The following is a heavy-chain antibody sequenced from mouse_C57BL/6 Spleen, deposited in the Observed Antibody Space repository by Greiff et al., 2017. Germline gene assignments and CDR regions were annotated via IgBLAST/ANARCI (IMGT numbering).Heavy chain of an antibody. CDR3: ARELGRD. V-gene: IGHV1-81*01. J-gene: IGHJ2*01. Sequence: VQLQESGAELARPGASVKLSCKASGYTFTSYGISWVKQRTGQGLEWIGEIYPRRGNTYYNEKFKGKATLTADKSSSTAYMELRSLTAEDSAVYFCARELGRDWGQGTTLKVSS. D-gene: IGHD4-1*01. CDR2: IYPRRGNT. CDR1: GYTFTSYG.